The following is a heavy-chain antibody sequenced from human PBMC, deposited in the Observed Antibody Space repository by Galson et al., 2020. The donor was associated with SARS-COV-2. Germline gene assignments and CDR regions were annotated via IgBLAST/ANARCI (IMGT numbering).Heavy chain of an antibody. Sequence: GGSLRLSCAASGFTFSSYDMHWVRQATGKSLEWLSAIGTAGDTYYPGSVNGRFTISRENAKNSLYLQMNSLRAWDTAVYYCARAGEGGSYYYYGGMGVWSQGTTVTVSS. J-gene: IGHJ6*02. D-gene: IGHD1-26*01. CDR1: GFTFSSYD. CDR3: ARAGEGGSYYYYGGMGV. V-gene: IGHV3-13*01. CDR2: IGTAGDT.